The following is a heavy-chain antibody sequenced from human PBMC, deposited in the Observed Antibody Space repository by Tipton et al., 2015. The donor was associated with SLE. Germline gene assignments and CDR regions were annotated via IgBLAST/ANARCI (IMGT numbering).Heavy chain of an antibody. Sequence: SLRLSCAVSGGSISSGSGNWWIWVRQPPGKGLEWIGEIFHTGSTSYNASLKSRVAISVDKSKNQFSLNLNSVTAADTAVYYCANTHCSGGSCYSVYWAQGSLVTVTS. CDR3: ANTHCSGGSCYSVY. J-gene: IGHJ4*02. D-gene: IGHD2-15*01. V-gene: IGHV4-4*02. CDR1: GGSISSGSGNW. CDR2: IFHTGST.